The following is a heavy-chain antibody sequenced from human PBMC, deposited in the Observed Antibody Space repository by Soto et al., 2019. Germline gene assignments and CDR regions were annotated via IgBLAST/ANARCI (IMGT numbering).Heavy chain of an antibody. Sequence: QVQLVQSGAEVKKPGSSVKVSCKASGDTFSSYAISWVRQAPGPGLEWLGGIIPIFGTANYVQKCQGRVTSTADKATSTAYMELSSLRSEDTAVYYCARVLGYYDSSGYYYYYGMDVWGQGTTVTVSS. D-gene: IGHD3-22*01. CDR3: ARVLGYYDSSGYYYYYGMDV. CDR1: GDTFSSYA. J-gene: IGHJ6*02. V-gene: IGHV1-69*06. CDR2: IIPIFGTA.